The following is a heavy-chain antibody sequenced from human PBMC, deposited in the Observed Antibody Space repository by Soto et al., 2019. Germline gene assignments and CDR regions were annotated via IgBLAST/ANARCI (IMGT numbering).Heavy chain of an antibody. Sequence: GASVKVSCKASGYTFTSYYMHWVRQAPGQGLEWMGIINPSGGSTSYAQKFQGRVTMTRDTSTSTAYMELRSLRSDDTAVYYCAREFHMLRGYSYGSFDYWGQGTLVTVSS. CDR2: INPSGGST. CDR1: GYTFTSYY. D-gene: IGHD5-18*01. CDR3: AREFHMLRGYSYGSFDY. J-gene: IGHJ4*02. V-gene: IGHV1-46*01.